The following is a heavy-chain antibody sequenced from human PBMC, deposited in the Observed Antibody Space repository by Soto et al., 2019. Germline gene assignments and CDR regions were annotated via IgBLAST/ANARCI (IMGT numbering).Heavy chain of an antibody. CDR2: IYYSGST. CDR3: ARGQWLDQGGYYYYYGMDV. J-gene: IGHJ6*02. Sequence: ASETLSLTCTVSGGSISSSSYYWGWIRQPPGKGLEWIGSIYYSGSTYYNPSLKSRVTISVDTSKNQFSLKLSSVTAADTAVYYCARGQWLDQGGYYYYYGMDVWGQGTTVTVSS. CDR1: GGSISSSSYY. D-gene: IGHD6-19*01. V-gene: IGHV4-39*01.